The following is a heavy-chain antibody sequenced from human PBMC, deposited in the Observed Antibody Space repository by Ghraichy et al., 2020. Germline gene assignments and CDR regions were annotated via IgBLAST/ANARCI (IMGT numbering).Heavy chain of an antibody. D-gene: IGHD5-18*01. CDR2: ISDSGGST. V-gene: IGHV3-23*01. CDR1: GFTFSSYA. CDR3: AKARQAMGVFDD. J-gene: IGHJ4*02. Sequence: GESLNISCAASGFTFSSYAMSWVRQAPGKGLKWVSAISDSGGSTYYADSVKGRFTISRDNSKNTLYVQMNSLKAEDTAVYYCAKARQAMGVFDDWGQGTLVTVSS.